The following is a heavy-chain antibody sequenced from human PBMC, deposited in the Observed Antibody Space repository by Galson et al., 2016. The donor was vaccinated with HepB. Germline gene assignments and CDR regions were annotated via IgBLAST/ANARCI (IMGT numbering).Heavy chain of an antibody. CDR3: ARARQTCTGDCYYNWFDP. D-gene: IGHD2-21*02. CDR1: GFDVSSYS. Sequence: SLRLSCAASGFDVSSYSMYWVRQAPGKGLEWVSVISANVGSTNYADSVEGRFTISRDSSNNTLSLQMNGLRVEDTAIYYCARARQTCTGDCYYNWFDPWGQGTLVTVSS. J-gene: IGHJ5*02. V-gene: IGHV3-23*01. CDR2: ISANVGST.